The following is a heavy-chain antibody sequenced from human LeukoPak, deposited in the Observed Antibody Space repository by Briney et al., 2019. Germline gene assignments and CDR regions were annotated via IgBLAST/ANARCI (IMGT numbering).Heavy chain of an antibody. D-gene: IGHD2-21*02. J-gene: IGHJ5*02. Sequence: GGSLRLSCAASGFTFSSYSMNWVRQAPGKGLEWVSYISSTGSTIYYADSVKGRFTISRDNAKNSLYLQMNSLRDEDTAVYYCARDLAYCGSDCPWGQGTLVTVSS. V-gene: IGHV3-48*02. CDR3: ARDLAYCGSDCP. CDR1: GFTFSSYS. CDR2: ISSTGSTI.